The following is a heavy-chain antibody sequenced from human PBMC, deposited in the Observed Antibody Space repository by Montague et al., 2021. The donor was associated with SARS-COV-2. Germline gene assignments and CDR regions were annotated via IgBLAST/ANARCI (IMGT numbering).Heavy chain of an antibody. D-gene: IGHD2-21*01. Sequence: SETLSLTCTVSGDSITNNYYWGWIRQPPGKGLEWIGTIYHSGTTYYNPSLKSRVTISVDTSNNQFSLKLTSVTAAGTAVYYCARRHIVASNRAFDYWGQGTLVTVSS. CDR2: IYHSGTT. CDR1: GDSITNNYY. CDR3: ARRHIVASNRAFDY. V-gene: IGHV4-38-2*02. J-gene: IGHJ4*02.